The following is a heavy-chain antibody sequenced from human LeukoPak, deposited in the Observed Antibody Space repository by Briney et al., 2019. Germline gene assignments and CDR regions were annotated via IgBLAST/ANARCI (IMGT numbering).Heavy chain of an antibody. CDR2: IYYSGST. V-gene: IGHV4-30-4*08. Sequence: SETLSLTCTVSGGSISSGDYYWSWICQPPGKGLEWIGYIYYSGSTYYNPSLKSRVTISVDTSKNQFSLKLSSVTAADTAVYYCARKITDGYCSGGSCQSHFDYWGQGTLVTVSS. CDR1: GGSISSGDYY. D-gene: IGHD2-15*01. CDR3: ARKITDGYCSGGSCQSHFDY. J-gene: IGHJ4*02.